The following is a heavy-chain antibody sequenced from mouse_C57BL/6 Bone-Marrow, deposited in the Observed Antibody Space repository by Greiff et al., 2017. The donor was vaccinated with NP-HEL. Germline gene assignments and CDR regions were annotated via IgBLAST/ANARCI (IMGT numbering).Heavy chain of an antibody. CDR1: GYTFTSYW. CDR3: ARRGLRGFAY. V-gene: IGHV1-69*01. J-gene: IGHJ3*01. CDR2: IDPSDSYT. D-gene: IGHD2-4*01. Sequence: QVQLQQPGAELVMPGASVKLSCKASGYTFTSYWMHWVKQRPGQGLEWIGEIDPSDSYTNYNQKFKGKSTLTVDKSSSTAYMQLSSLTSEDSAVYYCARRGLRGFAYWGQGTLVTVSA.